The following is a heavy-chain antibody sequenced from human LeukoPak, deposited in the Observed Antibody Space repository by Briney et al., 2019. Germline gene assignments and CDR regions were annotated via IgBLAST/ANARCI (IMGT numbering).Heavy chain of an antibody. CDR3: ARAAYSNGWDF. CDR2: TNRDATNT. J-gene: IGHJ4*02. Sequence: GRSLRLSCAASGFTFSSYWMVWVRHAPGKGLVWVSHTNRDATNTSYADSVKGRFTISRDNAKNTLYLQMNSLRAEDTAVYYCARAAYSNGWDFWGQGTLVTVSS. D-gene: IGHD6-19*01. CDR1: GFTFSSYW. V-gene: IGHV3-74*01.